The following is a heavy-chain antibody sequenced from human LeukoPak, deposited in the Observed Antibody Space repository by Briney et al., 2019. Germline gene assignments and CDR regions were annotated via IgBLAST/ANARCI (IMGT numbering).Heavy chain of an antibody. CDR2: IRYDGSNK. Sequence: PGGSLRLSCAASGFTFSSYGMHWVRQAPGKGLEWVAFIRYDGSNKYYADSVKGRFTISRDNSKKMLYLQMNSLRAEDTAVYYCARGIVVVAAASSNWFDPWGQGNVVTVSS. V-gene: IGHV3-30*02. J-gene: IGHJ5*02. CDR1: GFTFSSYG. CDR3: ARGIVVVAAASSNWFDP. D-gene: IGHD2-15*01.